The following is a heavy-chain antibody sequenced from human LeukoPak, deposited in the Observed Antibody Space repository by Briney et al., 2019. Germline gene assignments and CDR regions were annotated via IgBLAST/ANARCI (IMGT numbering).Heavy chain of an antibody. V-gene: IGHV4-34*01. Sequence: SETLSLTCAVYGGSFSSYYWSWIRQPPGKGLERIGEINHSGSTNYNPSLKSRVTISVDTSKNQFSLKLSSVTAADTAVYYCARGFSLTNGDWFDPWGQGTLVTVSS. D-gene: IGHD2-8*01. J-gene: IGHJ5*02. CDR3: ARGFSLTNGDWFDP. CDR1: GGSFSSYY. CDR2: INHSGST.